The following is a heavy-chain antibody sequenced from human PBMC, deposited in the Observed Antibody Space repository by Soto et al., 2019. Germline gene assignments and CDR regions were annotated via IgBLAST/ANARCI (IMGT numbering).Heavy chain of an antibody. Sequence: GGSLRLSCAASGFTFNNYAMTWVRQAPGKGLEWVSAISGSGGSTYYADSVKGRFTISRDNSKNTLFLQMHSLRAEDTAVYYCAKDDGTWSGYPYYFDYWGQGTLVTVSS. CDR2: ISGSGGST. J-gene: IGHJ4*02. V-gene: IGHV3-23*01. CDR3: AKDDGTWSGYPYYFDY. CDR1: GFTFNNYA. D-gene: IGHD3-3*01.